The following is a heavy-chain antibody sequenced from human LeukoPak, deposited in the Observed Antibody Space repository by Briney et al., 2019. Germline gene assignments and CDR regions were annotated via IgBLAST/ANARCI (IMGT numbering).Heavy chain of an antibody. D-gene: IGHD4-17*01. CDR1: GFTFSTYA. CDR3: AKNLETYGDSSTDD. V-gene: IGHV3-23*01. Sequence: GGSLRLSCAASGFTFSTYAMTWVRQAPGKGLEWVSAISGSGSSSSYPDSVKSRVTISRDNSKNTLYLQMNSLRAEDSGVYYWAKNLETYGDSSTDDWGQGTLVTVSS. CDR2: ISGSGSSS. J-gene: IGHJ4*02.